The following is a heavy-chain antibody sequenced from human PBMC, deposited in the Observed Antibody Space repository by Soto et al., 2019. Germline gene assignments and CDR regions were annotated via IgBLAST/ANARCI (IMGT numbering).Heavy chain of an antibody. CDR2: ISSTTNYI. D-gene: IGHD6-13*01. Sequence: PGWSLRLSCAASGFTFTRYSMNWVRQAPGKGLEWVSSISSTTNYIYYGDSMKGRFTISRDNSKNTLWLQMNRLRLEDTAAYYGAKEEIAAPSHAFDVWGQGTVATV. CDR1: GFTFTRYS. J-gene: IGHJ3*01. CDR3: AKEEIAAPSHAFDV. V-gene: IGHV3-21*01.